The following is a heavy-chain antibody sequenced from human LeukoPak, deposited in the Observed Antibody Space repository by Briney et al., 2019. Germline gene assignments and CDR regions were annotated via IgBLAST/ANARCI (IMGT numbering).Heavy chain of an antibody. D-gene: IGHD3-22*01. Sequence: GESLKISCKGSGYSFTSYWIGWVRQMPGKGLEWMGIVYPGDSDTRYSPSFQGQVTISADKSISTAYLQWSSLKASDTAMYYCARVSPFHDSSGYNDYWGQGTLVTVSS. CDR1: GYSFTSYW. CDR2: VYPGDSDT. J-gene: IGHJ4*02. CDR3: ARVSPFHDSSGYNDY. V-gene: IGHV5-51*01.